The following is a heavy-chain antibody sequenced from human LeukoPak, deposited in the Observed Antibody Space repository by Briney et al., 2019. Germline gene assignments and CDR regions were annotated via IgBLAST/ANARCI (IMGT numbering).Heavy chain of an antibody. CDR2: ISGSGGST. CDR1: GFTFSSYA. D-gene: IGHD3-10*01. CDR3: AKEGYYGSGSYYIELDY. J-gene: IGHJ4*02. V-gene: IGHV3-23*01. Sequence: GGSLRLSCAASGFTFSSYAMSWVRQAPGKGLEWVSAISGSGGSTYYADSVKGRFTTSRDNSKNTLYLQMNSLRAEDTAVYYCAKEGYYGSGSYYIELDYWGQGTLVTVSS.